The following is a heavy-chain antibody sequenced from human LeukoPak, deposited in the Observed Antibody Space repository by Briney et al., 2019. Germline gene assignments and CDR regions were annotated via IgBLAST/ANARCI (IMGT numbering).Heavy chain of an antibody. V-gene: IGHV1-8*01. J-gene: IGHJ6*03. CDR3: ARGPYSSSWYLQSYYYYYMDV. CDR1: GYTFTSYD. Sequence: ASVKVSCKASGYTFTSYDINWVRQATGQGLEWMGWMNPNSGNTGYAQKFQGRVTMTRNTSISTAYMELSSLRSEDTAMYYCARGPYSSSWYLQSYYYYYMDVWGKGTTVTVSS. D-gene: IGHD6-13*01. CDR2: MNPNSGNT.